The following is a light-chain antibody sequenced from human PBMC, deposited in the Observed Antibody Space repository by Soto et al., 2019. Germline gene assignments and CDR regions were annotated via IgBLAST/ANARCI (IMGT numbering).Light chain of an antibody. V-gene: IGLV1-44*01. CDR3: AAWHDSLNGPV. CDR1: SSNIGSHT. Sequence: QSVLTQPPSASGTPGQRVTSSCSGSSSNIGSHTVNWYQQIPGTAPKLLIYNNNQRPSGVPDRFSGSKSGTSASLAISGLQSEDEADYYCAAWHDSLNGPVFGGGTPLTVL. CDR2: NNN. J-gene: IGLJ7*01.